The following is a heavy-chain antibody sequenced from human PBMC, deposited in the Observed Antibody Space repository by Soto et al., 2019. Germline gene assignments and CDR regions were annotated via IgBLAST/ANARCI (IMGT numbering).Heavy chain of an antibody. Sequence: SETLSLTCTVSGGSISRSSYYWGWLRQRPGKGLEWIGSIYYSGSTYYNPSLKSRVTISVDTSKNQFSLKLSSVTAADTAVYYCARGRIQLWLRQYYYYYMDVWGKGTTVTVSS. J-gene: IGHJ6*03. CDR2: IYYSGST. CDR3: ARGRIQLWLRQYYYYYMDV. V-gene: IGHV4-39*01. CDR1: GGSISRSSYY. D-gene: IGHD5-18*01.